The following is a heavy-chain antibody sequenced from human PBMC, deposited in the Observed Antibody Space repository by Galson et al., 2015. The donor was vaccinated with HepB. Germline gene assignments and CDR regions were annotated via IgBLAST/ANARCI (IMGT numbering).Heavy chain of an antibody. CDR1: GFTVSSNY. CDR2: IYSGGST. J-gene: IGHJ6*02. Sequence: SLRLSCAASGFTVSSNYMSWVRQAPGKGLEWVSVIYSGGSTYYADSVKGRFTISRDNSKNTLYLQMNSLRAEDTAVYYCARVPSRGYDFWSGYYRGYYYYGMDVWGQGTTVTVSS. CDR3: ARVPSRGYDFWSGYYRGYYYYGMDV. D-gene: IGHD3-3*01. V-gene: IGHV3-53*01.